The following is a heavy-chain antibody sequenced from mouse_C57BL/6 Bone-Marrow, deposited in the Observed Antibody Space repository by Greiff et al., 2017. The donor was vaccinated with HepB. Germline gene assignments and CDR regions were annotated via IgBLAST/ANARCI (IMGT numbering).Heavy chain of an antibody. V-gene: IGHV1-80*01. J-gene: IGHJ1*03. CDR3: ARGDVITTVAGRGWYFDV. CDR2: IYPGDGDT. Sequence: QVQLQQSGAELVKPGASVKISCKASGYAFSSYWMNWVKQRPGKGLEWIGQIYPGDGDTNYNGKFKGKATLTADKSSSTAYMQLSSLTSEDSAVYFCARGDVITTVAGRGWYFDVWGTGTTVTVSS. CDR1: GYAFSSYW. D-gene: IGHD1-1*01.